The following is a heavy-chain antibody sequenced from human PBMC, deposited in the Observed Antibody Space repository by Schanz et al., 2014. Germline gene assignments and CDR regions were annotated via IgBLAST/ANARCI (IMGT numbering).Heavy chain of an antibody. V-gene: IGHV1-18*04. J-gene: IGHJ4*02. Sequence: QVQLVQSGAEVKKPGASVKVSCKASGYTFSIYGISWVRQAPGQGLEWMGWISVYNGNTNYAPKMQGRVTLTTDTSTRTAYMELSSLRFDDTAVYYCARDPSGYDVLTGYSRFEFWGQGTLVTVSS. CDR2: ISVYNGNT. CDR1: GYTFSIYG. CDR3: ARDPSGYDVLTGYSRFEF. D-gene: IGHD3-9*01.